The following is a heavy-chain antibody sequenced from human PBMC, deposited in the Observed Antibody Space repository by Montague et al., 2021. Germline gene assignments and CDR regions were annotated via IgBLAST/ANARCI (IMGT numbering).Heavy chain of an antibody. CDR1: GFTFSDYW. Sequence: SLRLSCPVSGFTFSDYWMNWARQAPGKGLEWVANIKQDGSDQYYVDSVKGRFTISRDNAKNSVYLQMSSLRAEDSAVYYCARGRWAPFDYWGQGTLVTVSS. CDR3: ARGRWAPFDY. V-gene: IGHV3-7*03. CDR2: IKQDGSDQ. J-gene: IGHJ4*02. D-gene: IGHD1-26*01.